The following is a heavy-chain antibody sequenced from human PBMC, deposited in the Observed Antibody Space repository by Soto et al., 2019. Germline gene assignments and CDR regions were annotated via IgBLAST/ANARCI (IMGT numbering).Heavy chain of an antibody. D-gene: IGHD1-20*01. CDR1: GFTFSSYG. V-gene: IGHV3-33*01. CDR2: IWYDGSNK. J-gene: IGHJ4*02. CDR3: ARDLGLTGNPEAPCDY. Sequence: GGSLRLSCAASGFTFSSYGMHWVRQAPGKGLEWVAVIWYDGSNKYYADSVKGRFTISRDNSKNTLYLQMNSLRAEDTAVYYCARDLGLTGNPEAPCDYWGQGTLVTVSS.